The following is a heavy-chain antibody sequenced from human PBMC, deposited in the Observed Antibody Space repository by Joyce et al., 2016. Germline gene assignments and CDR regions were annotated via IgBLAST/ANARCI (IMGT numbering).Heavy chain of an antibody. CDR3: ATSAVRGPLSPFFGY. CDR1: GYSFTSYW. Sequence: EVQLVQSGGEVKKPGESLTISCKGVGYSFTSYWLCWVRQIPGKGLELIGMINPEDCDTRYSPSFQGQVASSVERSIKPAPPRWGSLSASYTAIYYCATSAVRGPLSPFFGYWGQGSLVTVSS. CDR2: INPEDCDT. V-gene: IGHV5-51*01. J-gene: IGHJ4*02. D-gene: IGHD3-16*01.